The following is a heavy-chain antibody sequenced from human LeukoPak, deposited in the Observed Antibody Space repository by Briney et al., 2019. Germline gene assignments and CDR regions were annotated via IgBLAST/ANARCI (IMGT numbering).Heavy chain of an antibody. CDR2: VNWNGGST. V-gene: IGHV3-20*04. CDR1: GFTFSSYA. Sequence: PGGSLRLSCAASGFTFSSYAMSWVRQAPGKGLEWVSAVNWNGGSTGYADSVKGRFTISRDNAKNSLYLQMNSLRAEDTAVYYCARDSGNYLDGLDIWGQGTMGTVSS. D-gene: IGHD1-7*01. CDR3: ARDSGNYLDGLDI. J-gene: IGHJ3*02.